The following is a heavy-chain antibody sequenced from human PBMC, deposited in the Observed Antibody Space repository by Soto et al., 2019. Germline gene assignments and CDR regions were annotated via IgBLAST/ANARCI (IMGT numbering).Heavy chain of an antibody. J-gene: IGHJ4*02. Sequence: SVKVSCKASGYTFTSYGISWVRQAPGQGLEWMGWISAYNGNTNYAQKLQGRVTMTTDTSTSTAYMELRSLRSDDTAVYYCARDPPIFYESSGYYSDYWGQGTLVTVSS. V-gene: IGHV1-18*01. D-gene: IGHD3-22*01. CDR2: ISAYNGNT. CDR1: GYTFTSYG. CDR3: ARDPPIFYESSGYYSDY.